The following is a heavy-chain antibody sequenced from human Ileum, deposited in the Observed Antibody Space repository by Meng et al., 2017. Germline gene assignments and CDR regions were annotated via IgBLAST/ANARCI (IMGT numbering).Heavy chain of an antibody. J-gene: IGHJ4*02. CDR2: INHSGST. V-gene: IGHV4-34*01. D-gene: IGHD2-2*01. Sequence: SETLSLTCAVYGGSFSGYYWSWIRQPPGKGLEWIGEINHSGSTNYNPSLKSRVTISVDTSKNQFSLKLSSVTAADTAVYYCARGADRYCSSTSCYGDMYYFDYWGQGTLVTSPQ. CDR1: GGSFSGYY. CDR3: ARGADRYCSSTSCYGDMYYFDY.